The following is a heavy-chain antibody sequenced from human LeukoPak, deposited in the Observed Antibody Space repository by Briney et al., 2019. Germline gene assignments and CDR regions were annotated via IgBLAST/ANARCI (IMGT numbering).Heavy chain of an antibody. Sequence: KPSETLSLTCTVSGGSISSGDYYWTWIRQHPGKGLEWIGYIYYSGSTYYNPSLKSRVTISLDTSKNQFSLKLTSVSAADTAVYYCARRYDPYALDFWGPGTMITVSS. D-gene: IGHD3-3*01. V-gene: IGHV4-31*03. J-gene: IGHJ3*01. CDR1: GGSISSGDYY. CDR2: IYYSGST. CDR3: ARRYDPYALDF.